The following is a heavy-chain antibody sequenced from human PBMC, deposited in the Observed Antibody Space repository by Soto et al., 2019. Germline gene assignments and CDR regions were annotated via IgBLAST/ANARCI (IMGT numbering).Heavy chain of an antibody. V-gene: IGHV4-39*01. CDR2: IYYSGST. D-gene: IGHD3-9*01. CDR3: ARHEQHYRILTGFDY. J-gene: IGHJ4*02. CDR1: GGSISSSSYY. Sequence: SETLSLTCTVSGGSISSSSYYWGWIRQPPGKGLEWIGSIYYSGSTYYNPSLKSRVTISVDTSKNQFSLKLSSVTAADTAVYYCARHEQHYRILTGFDYWGQGTLVTVSS.